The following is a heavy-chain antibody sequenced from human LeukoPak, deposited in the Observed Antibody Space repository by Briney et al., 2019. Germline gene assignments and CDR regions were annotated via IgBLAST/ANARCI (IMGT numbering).Heavy chain of an antibody. V-gene: IGHV3-23*01. D-gene: IGHD3-3*01. CDR2: ISGSGGST. CDR1: GFTFSSYA. CDR3: AKEDGYYDFWSGSHYGMDV. Sequence: PGGSLRLSCAASGFTFSSYAMSWVRQAPGKGLEWVSAISGSGGSTYYADSVKGRFTISRDNSKNTLYLQMNSLRAEDTAVYYCAKEDGYYDFWSGSHYGMDVWGQGTMVTVSS. J-gene: IGHJ6*02.